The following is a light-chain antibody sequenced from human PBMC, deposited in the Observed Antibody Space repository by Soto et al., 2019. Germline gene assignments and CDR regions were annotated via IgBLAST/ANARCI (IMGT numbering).Light chain of an antibody. CDR3: QQYGTLPRT. V-gene: IGKV3-20*01. CDR2: AAS. J-gene: IGKJ2*01. CDR1: QTLSNNF. Sequence: EIVLTQSPGTLSFSPGERATLSCRASQTLSNNFLAWYQQKLGQAPRLLIYAASSRATGIPDRFSGSGSGTDFTLNINRLEPEDFAVYYCQQYGTLPRTFGQGTKLEIK.